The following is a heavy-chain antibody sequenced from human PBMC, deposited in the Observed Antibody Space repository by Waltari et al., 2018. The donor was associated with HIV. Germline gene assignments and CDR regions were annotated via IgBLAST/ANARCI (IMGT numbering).Heavy chain of an antibody. D-gene: IGHD1-26*01. V-gene: IGHV3-53*01. CDR3: ARDPRSSGYYGMDV. CDR2: IYSGGSR. Sequence: EVQLVASGGGLIEPGGSLRVSCAASGFPISSNYMRWVRQAPGKGLEWVSVIYSGGSRYYADSVKGRFIISRDNSKNTVSLHMNSLRAEDTAVYYCARDPRSSGYYGMDVWGQGIKVTVSS. CDR1: GFPISSNY. J-gene: IGHJ6*02.